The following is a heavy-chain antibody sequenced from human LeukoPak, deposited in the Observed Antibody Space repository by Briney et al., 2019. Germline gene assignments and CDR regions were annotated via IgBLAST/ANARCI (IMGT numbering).Heavy chain of an antibody. CDR1: GGSFSGYH. J-gene: IGHJ5*02. Sequence: SETLSLTCAVYGGSFSGYHWSWIRQPPGKGLEWIGEINHSGSTNYNPSLKSRVTISVDTSKNQFSLKLSSVTAADTAVYYCARVGNWFDPWGQGTLVTVSS. V-gene: IGHV4-34*01. CDR2: INHSGST. CDR3: ARVGNWFDP.